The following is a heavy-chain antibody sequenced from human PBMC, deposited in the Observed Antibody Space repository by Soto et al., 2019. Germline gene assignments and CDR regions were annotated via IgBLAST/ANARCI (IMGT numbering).Heavy chain of an antibody. CDR2: ISYDGSNK. J-gene: IGHJ6*02. CDR1: GFTFSSYA. D-gene: IGHD5-12*01. Sequence: QVQLVESGGGVVQPGRSLRLSCAASGFTFSSYAMHWVRQAPGKGLEWVAGISYDGSNKYYADSVKGRFTISRDNSKNTLYLQMNSLRAEDTAVYYCAREGRRDGYRTSYYYGMDVWGQGTTVTVSS. V-gene: IGHV3-30-3*01. CDR3: AREGRRDGYRTSYYYGMDV.